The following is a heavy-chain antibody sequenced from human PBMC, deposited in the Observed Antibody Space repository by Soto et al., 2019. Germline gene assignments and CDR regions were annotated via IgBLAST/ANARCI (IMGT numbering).Heavy chain of an antibody. Sequence: QITLKESGPTLVKPTQTLTLTCTFSGFSLSTSGVGVAWIRQPPGKALEWLALIYWDDDKRYSPSLKSRLTTTNDTSQTQVVPTMTNTAPVDTATYYCAHRRTYGSGSNSFGYWGQGTLVTASS. CDR3: AHRRTYGSGSNSFGY. CDR1: GFSLSTSGVG. J-gene: IGHJ4*02. V-gene: IGHV2-5*02. D-gene: IGHD3-10*01. CDR2: IYWDDDK.